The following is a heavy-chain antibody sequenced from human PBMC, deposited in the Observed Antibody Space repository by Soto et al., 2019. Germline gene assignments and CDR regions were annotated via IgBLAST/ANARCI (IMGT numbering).Heavy chain of an antibody. V-gene: IGHV3-23*01. D-gene: IGHD6-19*01. CDR2: ISGSGGSA. J-gene: IGHJ3*01. CDR3: VREGSGWNSRGSFDF. Sequence: WGSLRLSCAASGFTFINYAMNWVRQSPLKGLECVSVISGSGGSAYYADSVQGRFTISRDNSKNTLYMQMNSLRDEDTAIYYCVREGSGWNSRGSFDFWGRGTMVTVSS. CDR1: GFTFINYA.